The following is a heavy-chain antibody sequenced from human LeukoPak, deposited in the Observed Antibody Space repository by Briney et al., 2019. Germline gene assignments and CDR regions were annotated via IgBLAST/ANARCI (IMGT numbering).Heavy chain of an antibody. Sequence: SVKVSCKASGGTFSSYAISWVRQAPGQGLEWMGGIIPIFGTANYAQKFQGRVTITADESTSTAYMELSSLRSEDTAVYYCATENHYYGSGSYYKPFDYWGQGTLVTVSS. D-gene: IGHD3-10*01. V-gene: IGHV1-69*01. CDR3: ATENHYYGSGSYYKPFDY. CDR2: IIPIFGTA. CDR1: GGTFSSYA. J-gene: IGHJ4*02.